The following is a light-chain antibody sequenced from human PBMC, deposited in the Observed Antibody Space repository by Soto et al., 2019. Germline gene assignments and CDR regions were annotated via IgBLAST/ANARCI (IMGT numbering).Light chain of an antibody. CDR1: QSISSN. CDR2: GAS. J-gene: IGKJ4*01. Sequence: EIVMTQSPATLSVSPGERATLSCRASQSISSNSAWYQQKPGQAPRLLIYGASTRATGIPARFSGSGSGTEFTLTISSLQSEDVAVYYCQQYNSWLTFGGGTKVDIK. V-gene: IGKV3-15*01. CDR3: QQYNSWLT.